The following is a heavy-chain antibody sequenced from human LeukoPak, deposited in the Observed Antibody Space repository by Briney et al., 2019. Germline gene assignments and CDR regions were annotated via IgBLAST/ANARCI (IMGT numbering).Heavy chain of an antibody. CDR1: GFTFSNYA. D-gene: IGHD6-19*01. V-gene: IGHV3-33*06. CDR3: AKARGSGWHDPWYLDY. J-gene: IGHJ4*02. CDR2: IWFDGTNK. Sequence: GRSLRLSCAASGFTFSNYAMHWVRQAPGTGLELVAVIWFDGTNKYYGDSVRGRFTIPRDNSKNRLYLQMNSLRAEDTAVYYCAKARGSGWHDPWYLDYWGQGTLVTVSS.